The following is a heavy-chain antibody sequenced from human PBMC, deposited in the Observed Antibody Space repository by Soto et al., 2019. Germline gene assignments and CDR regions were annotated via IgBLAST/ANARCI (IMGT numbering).Heavy chain of an antibody. Sequence: GGSLRLSCAASGFTFSSYGMHWVRQAPGKGLEWVAVISYDGSNKYYADSVKGRFTISRDNSKNTLYLQMNSLRAEDTAVYYCAKDLGDGYNSAFDIWGQGTMVTVSS. D-gene: IGHD5-12*01. CDR2: ISYDGSNK. J-gene: IGHJ3*02. V-gene: IGHV3-30*18. CDR3: AKDLGDGYNSAFDI. CDR1: GFTFSSYG.